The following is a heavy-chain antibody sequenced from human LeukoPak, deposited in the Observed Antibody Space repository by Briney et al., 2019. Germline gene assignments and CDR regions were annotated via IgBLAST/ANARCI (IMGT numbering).Heavy chain of an antibody. CDR2: IWYDGRNK. J-gene: IGHJ2*01. CDR3: ARDPTGLYWYFDL. Sequence: PGGSLRLSCAASGFTFSNYGMHWVRQAPGKGLEWEAVIWYDGRNKYYADSVKGRFTISRDNSKNTLYLQMNSLRAEDTAVYYCARDPTGLYWYFDLWGRGTLVTVSS. V-gene: IGHV3-33*01. CDR1: GFTFSNYG.